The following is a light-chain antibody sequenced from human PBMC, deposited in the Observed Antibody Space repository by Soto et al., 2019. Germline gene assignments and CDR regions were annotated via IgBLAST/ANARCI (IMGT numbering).Light chain of an antibody. Sequence: QSVLTQPPSASGTPGQRVTISCSGSSSNIGSNTVNWYQQLPGTAPKLLIYRNNQRPSGVPDRFSGSKSGTSASLAISGLQSEDEADYYCAAWDDSLNGRVFGGGTKVTVL. J-gene: IGLJ2*01. CDR2: RNN. CDR3: AAWDDSLNGRV. CDR1: SSNIGSNT. V-gene: IGLV1-44*01.